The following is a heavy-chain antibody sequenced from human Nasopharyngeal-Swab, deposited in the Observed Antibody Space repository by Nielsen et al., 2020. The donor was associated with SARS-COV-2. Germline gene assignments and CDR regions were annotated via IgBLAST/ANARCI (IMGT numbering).Heavy chain of an antibody. CDR2: IDWDDDK. Sequence: SGPTLVKPTQTLTLTCTFPGFSLSTSGMCVSWIRPPPGKALEWLALIDWDDDKYYSTSLKTRLTISKDTSKNQVVLTMTNMDPVDTATYYCARVSGYYKPGAFDIWGQGTMVTVSS. CDR1: GFSLSTSGMC. CDR3: ARVSGYYKPGAFDI. J-gene: IGHJ3*02. D-gene: IGHD3-3*01. V-gene: IGHV2-70*01.